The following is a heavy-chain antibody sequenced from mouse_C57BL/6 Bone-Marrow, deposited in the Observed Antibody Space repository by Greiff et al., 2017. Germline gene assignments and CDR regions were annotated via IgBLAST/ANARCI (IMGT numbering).Heavy chain of an antibody. CDR2: FYPGSGSI. CDR3: ARHGRGYYYGSSYRGYWYFDV. Sequence: QVQLQQSGAELVKPGASVKLSCKASGYTFTEYTIHWVKQRSGQGLEWIGWFYPGSGSIKYNEKFKDKATLTADKSSSTVYMELSRLTSEDSAVYFCARHGRGYYYGSSYRGYWYFDVWGTGTTVTVSS. J-gene: IGHJ1*03. D-gene: IGHD1-1*01. V-gene: IGHV1-62-2*01. CDR1: GYTFTEYT.